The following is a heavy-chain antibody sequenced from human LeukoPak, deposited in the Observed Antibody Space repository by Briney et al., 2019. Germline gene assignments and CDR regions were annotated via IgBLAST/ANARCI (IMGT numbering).Heavy chain of an antibody. V-gene: IGHV3-21*04. CDR3: VRDRGTYRPIDY. Sequence: GGSLRLSCVASAFSLNTYNMNWVRQAPGKGLEWVSSISYTGTYIYYADSVKGRFTISRDNAQNSLYLQMNSLRADDTAVYYCVRDRGTYRPIDYWGQGTLVAVSS. J-gene: IGHJ4*02. D-gene: IGHD1-26*01. CDR1: AFSLNTYN. CDR2: ISYTGTYI.